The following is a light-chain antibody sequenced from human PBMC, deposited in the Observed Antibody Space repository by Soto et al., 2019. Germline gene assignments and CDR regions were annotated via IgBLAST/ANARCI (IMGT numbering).Light chain of an antibody. CDR3: CSYAGSPTSNWV. V-gene: IGLV2-23*01. CDR1: SSDVGSYNL. J-gene: IGLJ3*02. CDR2: EGS. Sequence: QSALTQPASVSGSPGQSITISCTGTSSDVGSYNLVSWYQQHPGKAPKLMIYEGSKRPSGVSNRFSGSKSGNTASLTISGLHAENEVDYYCCSYAGSPTSNWVFGGGTKGTVL.